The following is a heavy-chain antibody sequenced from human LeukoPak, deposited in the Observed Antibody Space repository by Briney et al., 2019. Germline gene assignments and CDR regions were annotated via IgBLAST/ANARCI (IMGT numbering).Heavy chain of an antibody. J-gene: IGHJ4*02. CDR1: GGSIISYF. CDR2: IFYSGTTNYNPST. V-gene: IGHV4-59*01. Sequence: SETLSLTCTVSGGSIISYFWSWIRQPPGKGPEWIGYIFYSGTTNYNPSTNYKPSLKSRVTVSLATSKNHFSLKLSSVTAADTAVYFWARGGVTTIAQYDYWGQGILVTVSS. CDR3: ARGGVTTIAQYDY. D-gene: IGHD5-12*01.